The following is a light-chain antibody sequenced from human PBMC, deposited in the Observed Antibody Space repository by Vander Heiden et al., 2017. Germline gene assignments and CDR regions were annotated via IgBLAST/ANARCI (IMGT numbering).Light chain of an antibody. CDR3: GTWDSSLSVVV. Sequence: QSVLTQPPSVSAASGPRVTISCSGSTSNIEVNSVSWYQQVPGTVPKLLIYDNDKRPSGIPDRFSGSKSATSATLVITGLQTGDEANYYCGTWDSSLSVVVFGGETRLTVL. CDR1: TSNIEVNS. CDR2: DND. J-gene: IGLJ2*01. V-gene: IGLV1-51*01.